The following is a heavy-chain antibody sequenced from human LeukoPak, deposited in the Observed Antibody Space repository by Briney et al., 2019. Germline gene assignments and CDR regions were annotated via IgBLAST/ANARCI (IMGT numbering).Heavy chain of an antibody. V-gene: IGHV4-30-4*08. D-gene: IGHD3-10*01. CDR3: AGGLWFGELNI. Sequence: PSQTLSLTCTVSGGSVSSGDYYWSWIRQPPGKGLEWIGYIYYSGSTYYNPSLKSRVTISVDTSKNQFSLKLSSVTAADTAVYYCAGGLWFGELNIWGQGTMVTVSS. CDR1: GGSVSSGDYY. J-gene: IGHJ3*02. CDR2: IYYSGST.